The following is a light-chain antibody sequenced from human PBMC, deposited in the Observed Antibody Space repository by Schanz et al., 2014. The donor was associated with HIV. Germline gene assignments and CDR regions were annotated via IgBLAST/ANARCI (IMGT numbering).Light chain of an antibody. CDR1: HNIGSN. V-gene: IGKV3D-15*01. CDR3: QQRSNWYT. Sequence: EIVMTQSPATLSVSPGERATLSCRASHNIGSNLAWYQQKSGQAPRLLIHGAATRATDIPARFSGSGSGTEFPLTIRSLQSEDFAVYYCQQRSNWYTFGQGTKLEIK. J-gene: IGKJ2*01. CDR2: GAA.